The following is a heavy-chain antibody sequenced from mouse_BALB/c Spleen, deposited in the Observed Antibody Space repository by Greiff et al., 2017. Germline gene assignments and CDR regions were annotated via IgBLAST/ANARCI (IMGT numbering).Heavy chain of an antibody. V-gene: IGHV3-8*02. CDR2: ISYSGST. D-gene: IGHD1-1*01. J-gene: IGHJ1*01. CDR1: GDSITSGY. CDR3: ARWTVVAKYFDV. Sequence: EVQLVESGPSLVKPSQTLSLTSSVTGDSITSGYWNWIRKFPGNKLEYMGYISYSGSTYYNPSLKSRISITRDTSKNQYYLQLNSVTTEDTATYYCARWTVVAKYFDVWGAGTTVTVSS.